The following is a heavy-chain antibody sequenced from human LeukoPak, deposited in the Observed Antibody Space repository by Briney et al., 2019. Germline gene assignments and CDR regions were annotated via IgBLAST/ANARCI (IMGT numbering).Heavy chain of an antibody. CDR3: ARDFHCSGGSCLDAFDI. Sequence: ASVKVSCKASGYTFTSYGISWVRQAPGQGLEWMGWINTYNGNTIYTQKLQGRVTTTTDASTSTAYMELRSLRSDDTAVYYCARDFHCSGGSCLDAFDIWGQGTMVTVSS. V-gene: IGHV1-18*01. CDR1: GYTFTSYG. CDR2: INTYNGNT. J-gene: IGHJ3*02. D-gene: IGHD2-15*01.